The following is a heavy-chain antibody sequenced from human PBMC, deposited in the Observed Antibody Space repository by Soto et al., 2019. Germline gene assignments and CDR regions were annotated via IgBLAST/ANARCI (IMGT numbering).Heavy chain of an antibody. CDR1: GGSISSYY. J-gene: IGHJ5*02. CDR3: ARRLPCDYGHWFDP. CDR2: IHYSGST. D-gene: IGHD4-17*01. Sequence: SETLSLTCTVSGGSISSYYWSWIRQPPGKGLEWIGYIHYSGSTNYNPSLKSRVTISLDTSKNQFSLKLSSVTAADTAVYYCARRLPCDYGHWFDPWGQGILVT. V-gene: IGHV4-59*08.